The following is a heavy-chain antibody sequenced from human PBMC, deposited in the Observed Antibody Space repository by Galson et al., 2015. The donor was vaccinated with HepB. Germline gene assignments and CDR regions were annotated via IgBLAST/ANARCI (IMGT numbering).Heavy chain of an antibody. CDR2: VYWNDDK. V-gene: IGHV2-5*01. J-gene: IGHJ4*02. D-gene: IGHD7-27*01. CDR1: GFSLRTSGVA. CDR3: ALSRKLGMNFDY. Sequence: PALVKPTQTLTLPCTLSGFSLRTSGVAVGWIRQPPGKALEWLALVYWNDDKRYSPSLERRLRVTITKDTSKNQVVLTMTTMDPVDTGTYYCALSRKLGMNFDYWGQGTLVTVSS.